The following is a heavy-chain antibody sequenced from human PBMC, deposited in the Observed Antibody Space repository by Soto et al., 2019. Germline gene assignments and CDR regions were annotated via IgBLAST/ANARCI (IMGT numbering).Heavy chain of an antibody. J-gene: IGHJ6*02. CDR1: GFTFSSYG. V-gene: IGHV3-33*01. Sequence: PGGSLRLSCAASGFTFSSYGMHWVRQAPGKGLEWVAVIWYNGSNKYYADSVKGRFTISRDNSKNTLYLQMNSLRAEDTAVYYCAIDGGVRYFAGMDVWGQGTTVTVSS. CDR3: AIDGGVRYFAGMDV. CDR2: IWYNGSNK. D-gene: IGHD3-9*01.